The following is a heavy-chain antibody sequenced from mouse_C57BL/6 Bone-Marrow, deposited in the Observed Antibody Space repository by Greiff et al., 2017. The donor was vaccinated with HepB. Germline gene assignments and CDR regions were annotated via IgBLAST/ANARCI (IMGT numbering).Heavy chain of an antibody. V-gene: IGHV5-17*01. J-gene: IGHJ4*01. Sequence: DVQLQESGGGLVKPGGSLKLSCAASGFTFSDYGMHWVRQAPEKGLEWVAYISSGSGTIYYADTVKGRFTISRDNAKNTLFLQMTSLRSEDTAMYYCARGHGYAMDYWGQGTSVTVSS. CDR2: ISSGSGTI. CDR1: GFTFSDYG. CDR3: ARGHGYAMDY.